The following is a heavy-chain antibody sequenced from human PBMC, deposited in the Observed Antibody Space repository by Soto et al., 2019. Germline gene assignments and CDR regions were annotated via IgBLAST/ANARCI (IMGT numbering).Heavy chain of an antibody. CDR1: GFTFGDYA. Sequence: GGSLRLSCTASGFTFGDYAMSWFRQAPGKGLEWVGFIRSKAYGGTTEYAASVKGRFTISRDDSKSIAYLQVNSLKTEDTAVYYCTRDYHDSSGYDYFDYWGQGTLVTVYS. CDR3: TRDYHDSSGYDYFDY. J-gene: IGHJ4*02. D-gene: IGHD3-22*01. CDR2: IRSKAYGGTT. V-gene: IGHV3-49*03.